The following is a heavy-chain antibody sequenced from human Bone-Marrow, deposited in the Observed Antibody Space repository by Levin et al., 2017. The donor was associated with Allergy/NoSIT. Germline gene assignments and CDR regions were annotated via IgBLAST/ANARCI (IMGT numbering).Heavy chain of an antibody. Sequence: PGGSLRLSCRTSGFNFHSFAMHWVRQAPGKGLQWVAGISYDGSGKYYTESVKGRFIISRDQSTNTVHLQLNSLRPEDTAVYFCSREAAALYYFDFWGQGDQVTVSS. CDR2: ISYDGSGK. V-gene: IGHV3-30*03. D-gene: IGHD3-16*01. J-gene: IGHJ4*02. CDR3: SREAAALYYFDF. CDR1: GFNFHSFA.